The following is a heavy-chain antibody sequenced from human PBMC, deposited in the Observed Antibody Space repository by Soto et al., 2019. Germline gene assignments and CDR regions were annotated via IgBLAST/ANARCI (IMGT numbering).Heavy chain of an antibody. V-gene: IGHV4-39*01. CDR1: GGSITRNNHF. D-gene: IGHD6-19*01. Sequence: QLQLQESGPGLVKASETLSLTCTVSGGSITRNNHFWGWIRQSPGKGLGWIGSIQYGGTTNYNPSLKSRVIMSAETSKNQFSLMMNSVTAADTAVYYCARLGSSGWYQGSYFDYWGQGTLVTVSS. CDR2: IQYGGTT. CDR3: ARLGSSGWYQGSYFDY. J-gene: IGHJ4*02.